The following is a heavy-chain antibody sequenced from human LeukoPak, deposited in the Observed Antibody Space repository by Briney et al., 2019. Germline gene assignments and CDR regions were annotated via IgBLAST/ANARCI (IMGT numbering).Heavy chain of an antibody. J-gene: IGHJ4*02. CDR1: GYTFTGYY. D-gene: IGHD2-8*01. Sequence: ASVKLSCKASGYTFTGYYIHWVRQAPGQGLEWMGWMNPNSGDTNYAQNFQGRVTMTRDTSISTAYMELSRLSSDDTAIYCCARDRRGIVLMVLALDYFDYWGQGTLVTVSS. CDR3: ARDRRGIVLMVLALDYFDY. CDR2: MNPNSGDT. V-gene: IGHV1-2*02.